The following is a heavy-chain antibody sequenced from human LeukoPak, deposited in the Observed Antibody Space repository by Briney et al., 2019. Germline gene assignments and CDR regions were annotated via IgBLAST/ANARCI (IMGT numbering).Heavy chain of an antibody. D-gene: IGHD4-17*01. CDR1: GGSFSGYY. Sequence: SETLSLTCAVYGGSFSGYYWSWLRQPPGKGLEWIGEINHSGSTNYNPSLKSRVTISVDTSKNQFSLKLSSVTAADTAVYYCARAGLNGDADYWGQGTLVTVSS. V-gene: IGHV4-34*01. J-gene: IGHJ4*02. CDR3: ARAGLNGDADY. CDR2: INHSGST.